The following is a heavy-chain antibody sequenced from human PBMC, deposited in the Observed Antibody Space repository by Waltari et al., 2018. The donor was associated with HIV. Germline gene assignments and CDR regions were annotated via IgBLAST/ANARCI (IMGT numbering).Heavy chain of an antibody. D-gene: IGHD7-27*01. J-gene: IGHJ6*02. CDR3: AAGTSRLLWGAYYHGLDA. V-gene: IGHV3-53*02. CDR1: ELTSHPPS. CDR2: LYNRTQS. Sequence: DVEAVENGAHLAPLGGDIRPWCPECELTSHPPSMTGVRQSPHRSLEYVAVLYNRTQSSFGDSVRGRFALSRNISANILSLHMTDLTADDSAIYYCAAGTSRLLWGAYYHGLDAWGRGTAVTVSS.